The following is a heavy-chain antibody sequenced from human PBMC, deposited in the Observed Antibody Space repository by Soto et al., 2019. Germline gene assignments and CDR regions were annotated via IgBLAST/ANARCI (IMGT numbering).Heavy chain of an antibody. V-gene: IGHV4-39*01. CDR2: IYYSGST. CDR1: GGSISSSSYY. D-gene: IGHD6-19*01. CDR3: ARGLTYSSVWLHYYYYYGMYV. Sequence: PSETLSLTCTVSGGSISSSSYYWGWIRQPPGKGLEWIGSIYYSGSTYYNPSLKSRVTISVDTSKNQFSLKLSSVTAADTAVYYCARGLTYSSVWLHYYYYYGMYVWGQGTTVTVS. J-gene: IGHJ6*02.